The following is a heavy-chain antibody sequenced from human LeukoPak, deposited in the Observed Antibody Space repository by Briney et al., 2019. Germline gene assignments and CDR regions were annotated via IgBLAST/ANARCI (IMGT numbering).Heavy chain of an antibody. J-gene: IGHJ3*02. Sequence: PGGSLRLSCAASGFTFSNYAMSWVGQAPGKGLEWVSAISGDAADIIYADSAKGRFTISRDNSKNTLYLQLNSVRAEDTAIYYCAHHGGGTIRIAAFDIWGQGTMVTVSS. CDR1: GFTFSNYA. CDR3: AHHGGGTIRIAAFDI. D-gene: IGHD3-3*01. V-gene: IGHV3-23*01. CDR2: ISGDAADI.